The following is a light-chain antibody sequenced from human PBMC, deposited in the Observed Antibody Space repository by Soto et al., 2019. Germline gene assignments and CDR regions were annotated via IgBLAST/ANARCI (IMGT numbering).Light chain of an antibody. Sequence: DIQMTQSPSSVSASVGDRVTITCRASQGISSWLAWYQQKPGKAPKLLIYAASSLQSGVPPRFRGSGSGTDFTLTISSLQPEEFETYFCQQAKSCAPVLTFGGGTKVEIK. V-gene: IGKV1-12*01. CDR1: QGISSW. CDR2: AAS. CDR3: QQAKSCAPVLT. J-gene: IGKJ4*01.